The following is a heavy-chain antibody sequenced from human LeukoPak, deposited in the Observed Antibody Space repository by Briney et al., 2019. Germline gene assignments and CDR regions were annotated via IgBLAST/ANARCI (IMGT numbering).Heavy chain of an antibody. CDR2: ISAYNGNT. CDR1: GGTFSSYA. CDR3: ARDLAVAGTIGY. J-gene: IGHJ4*02. V-gene: IGHV1-18*01. D-gene: IGHD6-19*01. Sequence: ASMKVSCKASGGTFSSYAISWVRQAPGQGLEWMGWISAYNGNTNYAQKLQGRVTMTTDTSTSTAYMELRSLRSDDTAVYYCARDLAVAGTIGYWGQGTLVTVSS.